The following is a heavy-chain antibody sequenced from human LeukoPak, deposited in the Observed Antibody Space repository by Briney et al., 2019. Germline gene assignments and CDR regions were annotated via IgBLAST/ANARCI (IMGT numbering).Heavy chain of an antibody. Sequence: ASVKVSCQASGYTFTSYYMHWVRQAPGQGLEWMGIINPSGGSTSYAQKFQGRVTMTRDTSTSTVYMELSSLRSEDTAVYYCAREGTGYYGSRDSRRFSSSSSIDAFDIWGQGTMVTVSS. CDR3: AREGTGYYGSRDSRRFSSSSSIDAFDI. D-gene: IGHD6-6*01. J-gene: IGHJ3*02. CDR2: INPSGGST. V-gene: IGHV1-46*01. CDR1: GYTFTSYY.